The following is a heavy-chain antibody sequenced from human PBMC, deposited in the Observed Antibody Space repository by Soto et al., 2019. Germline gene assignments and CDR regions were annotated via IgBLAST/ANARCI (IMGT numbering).Heavy chain of an antibody. J-gene: IGHJ4*02. D-gene: IGHD3-9*01. V-gene: IGHV1-18*01. CDR3: TRDAKYYDIMTGYFVNDY. Sequence: QVQLVQSGGEVKKPGASVKVSCKASGYTFSNFGISWVRQAPGQGLEWMGWISTDNGSTKYAQNLQGRVTMTTDTTTSTAYMELRSLRSDDTAVYYCTRDAKYYDIMTGYFVNDYWGQGTLMTVSS. CDR2: ISTDNGST. CDR1: GYTFSNFG.